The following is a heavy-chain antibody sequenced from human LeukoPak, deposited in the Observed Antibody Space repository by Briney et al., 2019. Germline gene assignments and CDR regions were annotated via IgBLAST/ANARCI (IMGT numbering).Heavy chain of an antibody. CDR3: ARCSSGRIFDY. CDR2: ISSSSSTI. V-gene: IGHV3-48*01. J-gene: IGHJ4*02. CDR1: GFTFSSYS. D-gene: IGHD1-26*01. Sequence: PGGSLRLSCAASGFTFSSYSMNWVCQAPGKGLEWVSYISSSSSTIYYADSVKGRFTISRDNAKNSLYLQMNSLRAEDTAVYYCARCSSGRIFDYWGQGTLVTVSS.